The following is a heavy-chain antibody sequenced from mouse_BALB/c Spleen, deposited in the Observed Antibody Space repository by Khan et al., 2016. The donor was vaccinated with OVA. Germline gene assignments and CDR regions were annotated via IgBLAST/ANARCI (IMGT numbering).Heavy chain of an antibody. CDR1: GYSITTDYA. CDR3: ARIYGGDFDY. J-gene: IGHJ2*01. D-gene: IGHD1-1*01. CDR2: ISYSGNT. V-gene: IGHV3-2*02. Sequence: VQLKQSGPGLVKPSQSLSLTCTVTGYSITTDYAWNWIRQFPGSQLEWMGHISYSGNTNYNPSLKSRISITRDTSKNQFFLQLKAVTTEYTARYYCARIYGGDFDYWGQGTTLTVSS.